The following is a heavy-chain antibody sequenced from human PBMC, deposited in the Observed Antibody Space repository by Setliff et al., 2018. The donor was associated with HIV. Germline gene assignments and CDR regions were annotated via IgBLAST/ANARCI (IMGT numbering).Heavy chain of an antibody. J-gene: IGHJ4*02. D-gene: IGHD5-12*01. CDR1: GGSFSGYY. V-gene: IGHV4-34*01. CDR3: ARIVATITCYDY. CDR2: INHSGST. Sequence: SETLSLTCTVYGGSFSGYYWSWIRQPPGKGLEWIGEINHSGSTNYNPSLKSRVTISVDTSKNQFSLKLSSVTAADSAVYYCARIVATITCYDYWGQGTLVTSPQ.